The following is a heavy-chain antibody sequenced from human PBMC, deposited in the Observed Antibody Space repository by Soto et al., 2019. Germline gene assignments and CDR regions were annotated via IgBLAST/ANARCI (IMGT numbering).Heavy chain of an antibody. Sequence: PGGSLRLSCAASGFTFSDYYMSWIRQAPGKGLEWVSYISSSSSYTNYADSVKGRFTISRDNAKNSLYLQMNSLRAEDTAVYYCARHQIPIAARNWFDPWGQGTLVTVSS. J-gene: IGHJ5*02. V-gene: IGHV3-11*06. CDR3: ARHQIPIAARNWFDP. CDR1: GFTFSDYY. CDR2: ISSSSSYT. D-gene: IGHD6-6*01.